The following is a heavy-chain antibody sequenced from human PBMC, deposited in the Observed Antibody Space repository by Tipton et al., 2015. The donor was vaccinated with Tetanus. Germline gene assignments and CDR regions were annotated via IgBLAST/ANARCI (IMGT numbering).Heavy chain of an antibody. J-gene: IGHJ4*02. V-gene: IGHV1-46*01. D-gene: IGHD3-22*01. CDR1: GYTLTSYH. CDR3: ARGMDYDSSGIDDF. CDR2: INPIGGST. Sequence: VQLVQSGPEVKKPGASVKVSCKASGYTLTSYHMHWVRQAPGQGLEWMGIINPIGGSTSYAQKFQGRITMTGDTSTSTVYMDLNSLRSEDTAVYYCARGMDYDSSGIDDFWGQGTLVTVSS.